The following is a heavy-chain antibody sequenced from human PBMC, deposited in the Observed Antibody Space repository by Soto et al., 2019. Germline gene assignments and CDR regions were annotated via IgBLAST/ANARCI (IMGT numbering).Heavy chain of an antibody. CDR3: AKASVRGYQYDMDV. CDR1: GFTFSSYA. V-gene: IGHV3-23*01. CDR2: ISGSGGST. Sequence: PGGSLRLSCAASGFTFSSYAMSWVRQAPGKGLEWVSAISGSGGSTYYADSVQGRFTISRDNTKNKLYLQINSPRAEDTAVYYCAKASVRGYQYDMDVWGQGTTVTVSS. J-gene: IGHJ6*02. D-gene: IGHD2-2*01.